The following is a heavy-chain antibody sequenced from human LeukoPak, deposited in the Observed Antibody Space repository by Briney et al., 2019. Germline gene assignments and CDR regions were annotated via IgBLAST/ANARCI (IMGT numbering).Heavy chain of an antibody. CDR3: ARSYQTADAFDI. V-gene: IGHV4-31*03. CDR2: IYYSGDT. Sequence: SQTLSLTCTVSGGSISSGYYWSWIRQLPGRGLEWIGYIYYSGDTYSSPFLKSRVSISVDTSKNQFSLRLSSVTAADTAVYYCARSYQTADAFDIWGQGTMVTVSS. CDR1: GGSISSGYY. J-gene: IGHJ3*02. D-gene: IGHD2-2*01.